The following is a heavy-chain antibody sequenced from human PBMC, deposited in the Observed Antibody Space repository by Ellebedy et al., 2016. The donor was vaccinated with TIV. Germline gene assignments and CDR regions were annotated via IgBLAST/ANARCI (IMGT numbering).Heavy chain of an antibody. CDR2: IKQDGSEK. CDR3: ARDKVVGATYFDY. Sequence: GGSLRLXXAASGFTFSAYWMHWVRQVPGKGLEWVANIKQDGSEKYCVDSVKGRFTISRDNAKNSLYLQMNSLRAEDTAVYYCARDKVVGATYFDYWGQGTLVTVSS. J-gene: IGHJ4*02. V-gene: IGHV3-7*01. D-gene: IGHD1-26*01. CDR1: GFTFSAYW.